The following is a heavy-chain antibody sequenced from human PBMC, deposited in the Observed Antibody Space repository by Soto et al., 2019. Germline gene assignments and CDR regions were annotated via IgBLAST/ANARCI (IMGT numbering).Heavy chain of an antibody. CDR1: GFTVSRNY. CDR3: ARGGNPNYY. CDR2: IYRGGST. V-gene: IGHV3-53*04. J-gene: IGHJ4*02. D-gene: IGHD4-4*01. Sequence: EVQLEESGGGLVQPGGSLRLSCVVSGFTVSRNYMSWVRQAPGKGLEWVSVIYRGGSTYYEDSVKGRFTISRHNSTNTLYLQMNSLRAEDTAVYYCARGGNPNYYWGQGTLVTVSS.